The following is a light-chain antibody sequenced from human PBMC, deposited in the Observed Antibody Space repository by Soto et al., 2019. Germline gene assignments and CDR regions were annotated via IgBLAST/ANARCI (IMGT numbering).Light chain of an antibody. V-gene: IGKV3-20*01. J-gene: IGKJ5*01. CDR2: GAS. CDR1: QSISSSY. CDR3: QQYGSSPIT. Sequence: EIVLTQSPGTLSLSPGERATLSCRASQSISSSYLAWYQQKPGQAPGLLIYGASSRATGIPDRFSGSGSGTDYTLTISRLEPDDFAVYYCQQYGSSPITFGQGTRLEMK.